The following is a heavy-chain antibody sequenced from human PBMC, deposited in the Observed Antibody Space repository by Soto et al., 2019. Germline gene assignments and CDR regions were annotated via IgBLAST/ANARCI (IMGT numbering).Heavy chain of an antibody. CDR1: GFTFSSYN. V-gene: IGHV3-48*01. CDR2: ISTSSGSI. Sequence: GGSLRLSCVASGFTFSSYNMNWVRQAPGKGLEWVSFISTSSGSIYYADSVKGRFTISRDNAKNSLYLQMNSLRAEDTAVYYCARVSALDFWGQGTLVTVSS. CDR3: ARVSALDF. D-gene: IGHD3-16*02. J-gene: IGHJ4*02.